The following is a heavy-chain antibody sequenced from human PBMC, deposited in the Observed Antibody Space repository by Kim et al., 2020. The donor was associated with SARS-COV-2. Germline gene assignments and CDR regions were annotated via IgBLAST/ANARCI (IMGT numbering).Heavy chain of an antibody. D-gene: IGHD1-26*01. Sequence: SETLSLTCTVSGGSIRGYYWNWIRQPPGKGLEWVGYLNYNGVASYNPSLNSRVTISADSSKNQISLQLTSVTAADTAVYYCARDRREGATWAYPQAKYYYYGMDVWGQGTTVIVSS. CDR3: ARDRREGATWAYPQAKYYYYGMDV. CDR2: LNYNGVA. V-gene: IGHV4-59*13. CDR1: GGSIRGYY. J-gene: IGHJ6*02.